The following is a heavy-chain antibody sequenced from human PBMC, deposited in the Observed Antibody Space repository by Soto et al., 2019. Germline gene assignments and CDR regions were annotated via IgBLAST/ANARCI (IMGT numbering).Heavy chain of an antibody. J-gene: IGHJ2*01. CDR1: GYTFNSYY. CDR2: FNPSGGGT. D-gene: IGHD5-18*01. V-gene: IGHV1-46*02. CDR3: ARGGYDWYFDL. Sequence: GASVKVSCKASGYTFNSYYIHWVRQAPGQGLEWMGIFNPSGGGTNYPQKLQGRVTLTRDTSTSTVYMELSSLRSEDTAIYYCARGGYDWYFDLWGRGTLVTVSS.